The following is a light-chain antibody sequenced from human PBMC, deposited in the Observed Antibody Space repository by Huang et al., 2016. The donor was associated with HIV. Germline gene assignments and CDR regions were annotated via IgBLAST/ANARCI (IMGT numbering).Light chain of an antibody. CDR1: QSVNNY. V-gene: IGKV3-11*01. Sequence: EMVLTQSPATLSLFPGERATSPCRASQSVNNYLAWYQQKPGQAPRLLIYDTSKTATGIPARFSGSVSGTDFALTISSLEPEDFAVYYCQQRSNWPITFGQGTRLEIK. CDR3: QQRSNWPIT. CDR2: DTS. J-gene: IGKJ5*01.